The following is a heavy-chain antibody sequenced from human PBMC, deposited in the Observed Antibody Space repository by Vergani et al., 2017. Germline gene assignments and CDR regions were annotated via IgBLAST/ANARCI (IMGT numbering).Heavy chain of an antibody. J-gene: IGHJ6*02. CDR1: GYTFGHFD. CDR3: AKKGGSLYYYGVDV. Sequence: QEQLLQSGGGVVQPGGSLRLSCIGSGYTFGHFDMHWVRQAPGKGLAWVAFIRYDGSNPQYIDSVKGRFTISRDNSKDTLFLQMNGLRPEDTGTYCCAKKGGSLYYYGVDVWGQGTTITVSS. CDR2: IRYDGSNP. D-gene: IGHD1-26*01. V-gene: IGHV3-30*02.